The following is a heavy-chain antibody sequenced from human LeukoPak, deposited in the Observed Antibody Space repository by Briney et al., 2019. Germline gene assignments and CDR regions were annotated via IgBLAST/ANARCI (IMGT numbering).Heavy chain of an antibody. V-gene: IGHV3-23*01. CDR2: ISGSGGST. J-gene: IGHJ4*02. D-gene: IGHD3-10*01. CDR1: GFTFSSYA. CDR3: AKVRGSGSYYSEFDY. Sequence: GGSLRLSCAASGFTFSSYAMSWVRQAPGKGLEWVSAISGSGGSTYYADSVKGRFTISRDNAKNSLYLQMNSLRAEDTALYYCAKVRGSGSYYSEFDYWGQGTLVTVSS.